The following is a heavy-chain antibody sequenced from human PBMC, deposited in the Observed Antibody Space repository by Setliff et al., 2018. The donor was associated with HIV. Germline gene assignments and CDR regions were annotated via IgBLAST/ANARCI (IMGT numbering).Heavy chain of an antibody. J-gene: IGHJ6*03. V-gene: IGHV1-18*01. CDR1: GYPFTRYG. Sequence: ASVKVSCKASGYPFTRYGISWLGEASGQGLEWRGWSSPYDGKTKDAQKMQGRVTMTTDSSTNTAYMELRRLTPDDTAVYYGVRGXXXSLSASWYRLHYDYYMDVWGEGTTVTVS. D-gene: IGHD6-13*01. CDR2: SSPYDGKT. CDR3: VRGXXXSLSASWYRLHYDYYMDV.